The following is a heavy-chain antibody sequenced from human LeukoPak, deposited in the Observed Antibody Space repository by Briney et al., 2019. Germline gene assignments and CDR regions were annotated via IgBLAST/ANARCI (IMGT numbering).Heavy chain of an antibody. CDR1: GFTFSSYA. J-gene: IGHJ3*02. CDR3: AKSWNYYDSSGDDALDI. CDR2: ISYDGSNK. V-gene: IGHV3-30*04. Sequence: GGSLRLSCAASGFTFSSYAMHWVRQAPGKGLEWVAVISYDGSNKKYGDSVKGRFTISRDNSKNTLYLQMNSLRVEDTAVYYCAKSWNYYDSSGDDALDIWGQGTMVTVSS. D-gene: IGHD3-22*01.